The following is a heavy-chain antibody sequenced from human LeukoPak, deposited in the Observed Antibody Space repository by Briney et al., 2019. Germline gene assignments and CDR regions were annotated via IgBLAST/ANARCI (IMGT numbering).Heavy chain of an antibody. D-gene: IGHD5-12*01. J-gene: IGHJ4*02. V-gene: IGHV3-30*03. Sequence: GGSLRLSCAASGFTFSSYGMHWARQAPGKGLEWVAVISYDGSIKYYADSVKGRFTISRDNSKNTMYLQMNSLRTEDTAVYFCARETPATTAFDYWGQGTLVTVSS. CDR2: ISYDGSIK. CDR1: GFTFSSYG. CDR3: ARETPATTAFDY.